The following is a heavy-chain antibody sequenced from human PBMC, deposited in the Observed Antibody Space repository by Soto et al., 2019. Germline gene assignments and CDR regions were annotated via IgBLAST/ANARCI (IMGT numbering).Heavy chain of an antibody. V-gene: IGHV4-30-2*01. CDR1: GGSISSGGYS. CDR2: IYHSGST. J-gene: IGHJ4*02. CDR3: ARGPGRGWLRLGYFDY. Sequence: SETLSLTCAVSGGSISSGGYSWSWIRQPPGKGLEWIGYIYHSGSTYYNPSLKSRVTISVDTSKNQFSLKLSSVTAADTAVYYCARGPGRGWLRLGYFDYWGQGTLVTVSS. D-gene: IGHD5-12*01.